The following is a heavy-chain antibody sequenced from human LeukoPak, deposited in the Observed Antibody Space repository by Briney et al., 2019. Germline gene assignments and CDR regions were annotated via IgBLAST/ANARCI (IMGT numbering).Heavy chain of an antibody. J-gene: IGHJ4*02. CDR1: GGSISSSNYY. V-gene: IGHV4-39*07. Sequence: SETLSLTCTVSGGSISSSNYYWGWIRQPPGKGLEWIGSMHYSGATYDNPSLKSRVTISVDTSKNQFSLKLSSVTAADTAVYYCARGRGLLSNYFDYWGQGTLVTVSS. CDR2: MHYSGAT. CDR3: ARGRGLLSNYFDY. D-gene: IGHD2-2*01.